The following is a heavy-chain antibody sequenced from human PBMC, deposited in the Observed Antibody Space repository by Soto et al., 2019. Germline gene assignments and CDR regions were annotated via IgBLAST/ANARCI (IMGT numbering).Heavy chain of an antibody. V-gene: IGHV4-39*01. D-gene: IGHD3-9*01. Sequence: SETLSLTCTVSGGSISSISYYWGWIRQPPGKGLEWIGSISSSGSTYYKPSLKSRVAMSVDTSKNQFSIKLTSVTAADTAVYYCARRNWFSLDYWGQGTLVTVSS. CDR3: ARRNWFSLDY. J-gene: IGHJ4*02. CDR2: ISSSGST. CDR1: GGSISSISYY.